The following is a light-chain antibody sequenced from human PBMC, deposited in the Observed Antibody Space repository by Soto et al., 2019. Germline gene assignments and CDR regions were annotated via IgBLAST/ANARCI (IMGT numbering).Light chain of an antibody. J-gene: IGLJ3*02. V-gene: IGLV1-40*01. Sequence: QSVLTQPPSVSGAPGQRVTISCAGSSSNIGAGFDVHWYQQLPGTVPKLLIYGNTNRPSGVPDRFSGSKSGTSASLAISGLQAEDEADYYCQSYDSSLSGLWVFGGGTQLTVL. CDR2: GNT. CDR1: SSNIGAGFD. CDR3: QSYDSSLSGLWV.